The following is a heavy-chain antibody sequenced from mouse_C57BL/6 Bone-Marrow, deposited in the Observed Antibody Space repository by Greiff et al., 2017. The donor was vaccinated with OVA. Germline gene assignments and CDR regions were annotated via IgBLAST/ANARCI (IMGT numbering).Heavy chain of an antibody. CDR3: ARSDYYYGHFDY. CDR1: GYTFTSYW. Sequence: VQLQQPGAELVMPGASVKLSCKASGYTFTSYWMHWVKQRPGQGLEWIGEIDPSDSYTNYNQKFKGKSTLTVDKSSSTAYMQLSSLTSEDSAVYYCARSDYYYGHFDYWGQGTTLTVSS. V-gene: IGHV1-69*01. J-gene: IGHJ2*01. CDR2: IDPSDSYT. D-gene: IGHD1-1*01.